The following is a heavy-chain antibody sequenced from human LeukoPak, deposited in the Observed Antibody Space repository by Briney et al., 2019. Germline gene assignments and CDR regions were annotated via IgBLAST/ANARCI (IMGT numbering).Heavy chain of an antibody. CDR2: INHSGST. D-gene: IGHD1-26*01. V-gene: IGHV4-34*01. CDR3: ARHDPYSGSYYYYYYYGMDV. CDR1: GGSFSGYY. J-gene: IGHJ6*02. Sequence: SETLSLTCAVYGGSFSGYYWSWIRQPPGKGLEWIGEINHSGSTNYNPSLKSRVTISVDTSKNQFSLKLSSVTAADTAVYYCARHDPYSGSYYYYYYYGMDVWGQGTTVTVSS.